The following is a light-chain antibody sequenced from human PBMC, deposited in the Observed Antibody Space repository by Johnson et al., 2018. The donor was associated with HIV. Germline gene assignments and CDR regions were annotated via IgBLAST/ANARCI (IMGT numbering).Light chain of an antibody. CDR3: GTWDSSLSAGGANYV. CDR1: SSNIGNNY. V-gene: IGLV1-51*01. CDR2: DNN. J-gene: IGLJ1*01. Sequence: QSVLTQPPSVSAAPGQKVTISCSGSSSNIGNNYVSWYQQLPGTAPKLLIYDNNNRPSGIPDRFSGSKSGTSATLGIPGLQTGAEADYYCGTWDSSLSAGGANYVFGTGTKVTVL.